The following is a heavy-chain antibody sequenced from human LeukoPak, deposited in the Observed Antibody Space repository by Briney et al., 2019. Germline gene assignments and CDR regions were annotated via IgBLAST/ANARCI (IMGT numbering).Heavy chain of an antibody. CDR3: ARNGGYSYGPGYYYGMDV. D-gene: IGHD5-18*01. Sequence: PPETLSLTCTVSGGSISSGSYYWSWIRQPAGKGLEWIGRIYTSGSTNYNPSLKSRVTISVDTSKNQFSLRLSSVTAADTAVYYCARNGGYSYGPGYYYGMDVWGKGTTVTVSS. CDR2: IYTSGST. J-gene: IGHJ6*04. V-gene: IGHV4-61*02. CDR1: GGSISSGSYY.